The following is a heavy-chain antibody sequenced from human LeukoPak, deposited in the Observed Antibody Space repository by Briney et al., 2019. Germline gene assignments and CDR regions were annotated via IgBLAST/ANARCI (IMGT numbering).Heavy chain of an antibody. Sequence: SETLSLTCTASGASISSGGYFWGWIRQHPWKGLEWMGYFFYSGSTYYNPSLKSRVTISVDTSKNQISLKLSSVTAADTAVYYCARAPGSAYNAYYFDYWGQGTLVTVSS. V-gene: IGHV4-31*03. J-gene: IGHJ4*02. CDR2: FFYSGST. CDR1: GASISSGGYF. D-gene: IGHD1-1*01. CDR3: ARAPGSAYNAYYFDY.